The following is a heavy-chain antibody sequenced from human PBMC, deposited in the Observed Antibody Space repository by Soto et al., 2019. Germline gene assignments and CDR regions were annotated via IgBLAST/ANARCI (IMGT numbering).Heavy chain of an antibody. CDR3: AREPEDGVPGDY. V-gene: IGHV1-3*04. CDR1: GYAFTSHT. J-gene: IGHJ4*02. D-gene: IGHD2-8*01. CDR2: IFISHGRP. Sequence: QVHLVQSGAEVKEPGASVRISCEASGYAFTSHTIHWARQAPGQGLEWMGWIFISHGRPRYAPQFQGRISFGRDASATTAYMELTSLTFADTAVYCCAREPEDGVPGDYWGQRTLVVVSS.